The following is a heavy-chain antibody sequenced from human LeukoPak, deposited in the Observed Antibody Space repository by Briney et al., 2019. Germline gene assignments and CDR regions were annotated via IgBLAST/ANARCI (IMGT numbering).Heavy chain of an antibody. CDR3: ARDRAWNYFDY. Sequence: GGSLRLSCAASGFSFSRHGMHWVRQAPGKGLEWVAIISNDGSRKYYAHSVEGRFTISRDNSKNTLYLQMDSLRAEDTAVYYCARDRAWNYFDYWGQGTLVTVSS. CDR1: GFSFSRHG. V-gene: IGHV3-30*03. CDR2: ISNDGSRK. J-gene: IGHJ4*02. D-gene: IGHD3-3*01.